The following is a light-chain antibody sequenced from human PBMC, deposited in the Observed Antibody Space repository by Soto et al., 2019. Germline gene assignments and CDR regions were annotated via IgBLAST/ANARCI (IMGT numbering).Light chain of an antibody. V-gene: IGKV3-20*01. CDR2: GAS. CDR1: QSVSSNY. CDR3: QQYGRSPA. J-gene: IGKJ4*01. Sequence: EIVLTQSPGTLYLSPGERATLSCRASQSVSSNYLAWYQQKPGQAPRLLIYGASSRATGIPDRFSGSGSGTDFTLTISRLEPEDFAVYYCQQYGRSPAFGGGTKVEI.